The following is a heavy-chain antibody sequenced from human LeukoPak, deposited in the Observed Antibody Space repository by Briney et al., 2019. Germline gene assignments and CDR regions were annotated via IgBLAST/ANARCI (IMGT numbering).Heavy chain of an antibody. CDR1: GGSFSGYY. V-gene: IGHV4-34*01. D-gene: IGHD3-10*01. CDR2: INHSGST. J-gene: IGHJ4*02. CDR3: ARHSLILLWFDRSYHFDY. Sequence: PSEILSLTCAVYGGSFSGYYWSSIRQPPGKGLEWIGEINHSGSTNYNPSLKSRVTISVDTSKNQFSLKLSSVTAADTAVYYCARHSLILLWFDRSYHFDYWGQGTLVTVSS.